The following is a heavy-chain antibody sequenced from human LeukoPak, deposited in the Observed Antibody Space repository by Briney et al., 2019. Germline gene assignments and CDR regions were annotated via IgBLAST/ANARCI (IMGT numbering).Heavy chain of an antibody. J-gene: IGHJ4*02. CDR3: AKDRIAAAGFDY. CDR1: GFTFSSYA. CDR2: ISGSGGST. D-gene: IGHD6-13*01. V-gene: IGHV3-23*01. Sequence: GGSLRLSCAASGFTFSSYAMHWVRQAPGKGLEWVSAISGSGGSTYYADSVKGRFTISRDDSKNTLYLQMNSLRAEDTAVYYCAKDRIAAAGFDYWGQGTLVTVSS.